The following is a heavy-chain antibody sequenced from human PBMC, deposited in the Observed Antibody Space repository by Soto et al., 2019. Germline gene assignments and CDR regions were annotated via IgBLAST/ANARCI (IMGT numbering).Heavy chain of an antibody. CDR2: IYYSGST. CDR1: GGSISSSSYY. D-gene: IGHD2-8*02. V-gene: IGHV4-39*01. CDR3: ARIGGSPLNWWFDP. Sequence: SETLSLTCTVSGGSISSSSYYWGWIRQPPGKGLEWIGSIYYSGSTYYNPSLKSRVTISVDTSKNQFSLKLSSVTAADTAVYYCARIGGSPLNWWFDPWGQGTLVTVSS. J-gene: IGHJ5*02.